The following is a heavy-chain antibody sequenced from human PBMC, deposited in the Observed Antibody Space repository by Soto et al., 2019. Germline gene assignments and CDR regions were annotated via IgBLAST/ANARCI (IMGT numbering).Heavy chain of an antibody. D-gene: IGHD3-22*01. J-gene: IGHJ4*02. CDR1: GFTFSGSA. Sequence: EVQLVESGGGLVQPGGSLKLSCAASGFTFSGSAMHWVRQASGKGLEWVGRIRSKANSYATAYAASVKGRFTISRDDSKNTAYLPMNSLKTEDTAVYYCTSGLVYYYDSSGYDYWGQGTLVTVSS. CDR3: TSGLVYYYDSSGYDY. V-gene: IGHV3-73*02. CDR2: IRSKANSYAT.